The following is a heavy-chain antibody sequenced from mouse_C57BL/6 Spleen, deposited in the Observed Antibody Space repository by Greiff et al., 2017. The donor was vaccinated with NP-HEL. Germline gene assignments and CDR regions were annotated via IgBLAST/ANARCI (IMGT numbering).Heavy chain of an antibody. Sequence: QVQLQQPGAELVMPGASVKLSCKASGYTFTSYWMHWVKQRPGQGLEWIGEIDPSDSYTNYNHKFKGKSTLTVDKSSSTAYMQLSSLTSEDSAVYYCARSYDGYYQAWFAYWGQGTLVTVSA. CDR2: IDPSDSYT. J-gene: IGHJ3*01. CDR3: ARSYDGYYQAWFAY. V-gene: IGHV1-69*01. D-gene: IGHD2-3*01. CDR1: GYTFTSYW.